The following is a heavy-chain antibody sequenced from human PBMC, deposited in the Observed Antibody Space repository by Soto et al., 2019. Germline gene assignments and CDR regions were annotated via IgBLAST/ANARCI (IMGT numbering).Heavy chain of an antibody. D-gene: IGHD5-12*01. J-gene: IGHJ4*02. V-gene: IGHV1-69*05. Sequence: QVQLVQSGAEVKKPGSSVKDSCKASGGTFSSYAISWVRQAPGQGLEWMGGIIPIFGTANYAQKFQGRVTXTXDXXTSTAYMELSSLRSEDTAVYYCAMYGDGYNETFDYWGQGTLVTVSS. CDR2: IIPIFGTA. CDR3: AMYGDGYNETFDY. CDR1: GGTFSSYA.